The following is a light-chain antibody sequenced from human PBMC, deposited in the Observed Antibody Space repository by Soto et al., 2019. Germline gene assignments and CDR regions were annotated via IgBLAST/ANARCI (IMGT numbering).Light chain of an antibody. Sequence: EIVLAQSPATLSLSPGERATLSCRASQSVSSYLAWYQHKPGQAPRLLIYDASNRASGIPARFSGSGSGTDFTLSISSLGPEDFGVDYCQQRSIPFTFGPGTKVDIK. CDR1: QSVSSY. CDR3: QQRSIPFT. CDR2: DAS. J-gene: IGKJ3*01. V-gene: IGKV3-11*01.